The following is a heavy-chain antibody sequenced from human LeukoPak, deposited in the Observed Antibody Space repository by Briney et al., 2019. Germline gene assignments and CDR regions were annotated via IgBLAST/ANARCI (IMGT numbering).Heavy chain of an antibody. D-gene: IGHD3-22*01. Sequence: ASVKVSCKASGYTFTGYYMHWVRQAPGQGLEWMGWINPNSGGTNYAQKFQGRVTMTRDTSISTAYMELSRLRSDDTAVYYCARGLDYYDSSGYYPDAFDIWGQGTMVTVSS. J-gene: IGHJ3*02. CDR3: ARGLDYYDSSGYYPDAFDI. CDR2: INPNSGGT. V-gene: IGHV1-2*02. CDR1: GYTFTGYY.